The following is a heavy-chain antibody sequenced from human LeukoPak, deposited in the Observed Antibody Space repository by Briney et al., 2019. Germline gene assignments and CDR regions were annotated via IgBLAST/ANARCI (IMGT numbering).Heavy chain of an antibody. D-gene: IGHD3-3*01. Sequence: GGSLRLSCAAPGFTFSSYAMSWVRQAPGKGLEWVSAISGSGGSTYYADSVKGRFTISRDNSKNTLYLQMNSLRAEDTDVYYCAEASLEWLLYNYFDYWGQGTLVTVSS. J-gene: IGHJ4*02. CDR1: GFTFSSYA. CDR3: AEASLEWLLYNYFDY. V-gene: IGHV3-23*01. CDR2: ISGSGGST.